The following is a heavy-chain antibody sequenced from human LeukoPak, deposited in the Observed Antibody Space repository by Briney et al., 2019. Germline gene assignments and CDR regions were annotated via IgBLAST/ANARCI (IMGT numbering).Heavy chain of an antibody. Sequence: SETLSLTCTVSGGSISSYYWSWIRQPAGKGLEWIGRIYTSGSTNYNPSLKSRVTMSVDTSKNQFSLKLSSVTAADTAVYYCARHATMVRGVIIEGSDNWFDPWGQGTLVTVSS. CDR3: ARHATMVRGVIIEGSDNWFDP. CDR2: IYTSGST. CDR1: GGSISSYY. V-gene: IGHV4-4*07. D-gene: IGHD3-10*01. J-gene: IGHJ5*02.